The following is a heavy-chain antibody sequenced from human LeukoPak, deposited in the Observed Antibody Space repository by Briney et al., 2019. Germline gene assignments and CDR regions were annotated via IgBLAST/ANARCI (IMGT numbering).Heavy chain of an antibody. J-gene: IGHJ6*03. CDR2: ISSSSSYI. CDR3: AREYCSSTSCSRYYYYMDV. D-gene: IGHD2-2*01. Sequence: GGSLRLSCAASGFTFSSYSMNWVRQAPGKGLEWVSSISSSSSYIYYADSVKGRFTISRDNAKNSLYLQMNSLRAEDTAVYYCAREYCSSTSCSRYYYYMDVWGKGTTVTVSS. V-gene: IGHV3-21*01. CDR1: GFTFSSYS.